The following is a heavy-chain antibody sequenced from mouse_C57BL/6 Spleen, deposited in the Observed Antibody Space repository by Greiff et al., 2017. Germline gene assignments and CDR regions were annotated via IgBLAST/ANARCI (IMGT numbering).Heavy chain of an antibody. CDR1: GYTFTSYW. CDR2: IYPGSGST. CDR3: AREDTTVDAMDY. D-gene: IGHD1-1*01. J-gene: IGHJ4*01. V-gene: IGHV1-55*01. Sequence: QVQLKQPGAELVKPGASVKMSCKASGYTFTSYWITWVKQRPGQGLEWIGDIYPGSGSTNYNEKFKSKATLTVDTSSSTAYMQLSSLTSEDSAVYYCAREDTTVDAMDYWGQGTSVTVSS.